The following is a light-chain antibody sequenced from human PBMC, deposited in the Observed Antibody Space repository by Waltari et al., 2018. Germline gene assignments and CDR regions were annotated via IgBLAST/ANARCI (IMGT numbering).Light chain of an antibody. Sequence: QTVVTQEPSLSVSPGGTVTLTCALSSGSLSTTSYATWYQQTPGQAPRPRVYKATARSSGVPERFSGSILGNTAALTITGAQADDESDYYCALYMGSGIWVFGGGTRLTVL. J-gene: IGLJ3*02. V-gene: IGLV8-61*01. CDR1: SGSLSTTSY. CDR3: ALYMGSGIWV. CDR2: KAT.